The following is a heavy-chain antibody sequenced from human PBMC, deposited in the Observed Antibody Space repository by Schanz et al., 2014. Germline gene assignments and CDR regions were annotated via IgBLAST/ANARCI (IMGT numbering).Heavy chain of an antibody. CDR1: GFTLSSYW. D-gene: IGHD6-13*01. CDR3: AREQIMAAAGLIDY. CDR2: ISASGGST. J-gene: IGHJ4*01. V-gene: IGHV3-23*04. Sequence: EVKLVESGGGAVRPGGSLRLSCAASGFTLSSYWMHWVRQVPGKGLEWVSTISASGGSTYYADSVKGRFTISRDNSKNTLYLQMNSLTAEDTAVDYCAREQIMAAAGLIDYWGHGTLVTVSS.